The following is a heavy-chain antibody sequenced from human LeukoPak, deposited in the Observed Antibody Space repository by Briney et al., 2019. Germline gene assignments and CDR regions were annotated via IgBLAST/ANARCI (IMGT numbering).Heavy chain of an antibody. CDR3: ARDSSHYLGSSDY. J-gene: IGHJ4*02. V-gene: IGHV3-23*01. Sequence: GGSLRLSCVVSGFSFGSYPMSWVRQAPGKGLGWVSVISETGDVTHYADSMKGRFTISRDNIKNTLNLQMNSLRAEDTAIYYCARDSSHYLGSSDYWGQGTLVTVSS. CDR2: ISETGDVT. D-gene: IGHD6-6*01. CDR1: GFSFGSYP.